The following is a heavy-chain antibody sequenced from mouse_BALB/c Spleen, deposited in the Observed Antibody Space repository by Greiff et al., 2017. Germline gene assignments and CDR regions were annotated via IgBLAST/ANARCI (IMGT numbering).Heavy chain of an antibody. CDR3: ARVHGNYWYFDV. CDR1: GFTFTDYY. CDR2: IRNKANGYTT. D-gene: IGHD2-1*01. J-gene: IGHJ1*01. Sequence: DVHLVESGGGLVQPGGSLRLSCATSGFTFTDYYMSWVRQPPGKALEWLGFIRNKANGYTTEYSASVKGRFTISRDNSQSILYLQMNTLRAEDSATYYCARVHGNYWYFDVWGAGTTVTVSS. V-gene: IGHV7-3*02.